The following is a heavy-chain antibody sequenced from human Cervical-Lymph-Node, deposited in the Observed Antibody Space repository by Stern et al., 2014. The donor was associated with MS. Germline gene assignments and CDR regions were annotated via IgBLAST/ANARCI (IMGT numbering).Heavy chain of an antibody. Sequence: QLVQSGAEVKKPGASVKVSCKVSGCTLTELSMHWVRQAPGKGLEWMGGFDPEDGETIFAQKFQGRVTMTEDTTTDTAYMELSSLRSEDTAVYYCATDRDDFRSGYSAPTKGYGLDVWGQGTTVTVTS. CDR2: FDPEDGET. CDR3: ATDRDDFRSGYSAPTKGYGLDV. J-gene: IGHJ6*02. D-gene: IGHD3-3*01. V-gene: IGHV1-24*01. CDR1: GCTLTELS.